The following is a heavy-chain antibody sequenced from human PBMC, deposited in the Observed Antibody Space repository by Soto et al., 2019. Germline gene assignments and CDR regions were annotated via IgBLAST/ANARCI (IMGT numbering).Heavy chain of an antibody. Sequence: QVQLQQWGAGLLKPSETLSLTCAVYGGSFSGYYWSWIRQPPGKGLEWIGEINHSGSTNYNPSLKSRVTISVDTSKNQFSLKLSSVTAADTAVYYCARSKRYCSGGSCYYYYYYMDVWGKGTKVTVSS. V-gene: IGHV4-34*01. CDR2: INHSGST. CDR1: GGSFSGYY. J-gene: IGHJ6*03. CDR3: ARSKRYCSGGSCYYYYYYMDV. D-gene: IGHD2-15*01.